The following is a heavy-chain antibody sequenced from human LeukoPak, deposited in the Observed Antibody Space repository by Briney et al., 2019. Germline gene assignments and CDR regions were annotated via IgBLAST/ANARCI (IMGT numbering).Heavy chain of an antibody. V-gene: IGHV4-59*08. CDR2: IYYSGST. Sequence: PSETLSLTCTVSGGSISSYYWSWIRQPPGKGLEWIGYIYYSGSTNYNPSLKSRVTISVDTSKNQFSLKLSSVTAADTAVYYCARRNWGVAGLLFDYWGQGTLVTVSS. CDR1: GGSISSYY. D-gene: IGHD6-19*01. CDR3: ARRNWGVAGLLFDY. J-gene: IGHJ4*02.